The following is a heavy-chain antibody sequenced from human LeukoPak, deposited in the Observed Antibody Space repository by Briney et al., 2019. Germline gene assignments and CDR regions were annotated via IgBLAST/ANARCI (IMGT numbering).Heavy chain of an antibody. CDR3: ARAPHYYGSGSYGPDDAFDI. V-gene: IGHV4-61*02. CDR2: IYTSGST. Sequence: SETLSLTCTVSGGSISSSSYYWSWIRQPAGKGLEWIGRIYTSGSTNYNPSLKSRVTISVDTSKNQFSLKLSSVTAADTAVYYCARAPHYYGSGSYGPDDAFDIWGQGTMVTVSS. CDR1: GGSISSSSYY. D-gene: IGHD3-10*01. J-gene: IGHJ3*02.